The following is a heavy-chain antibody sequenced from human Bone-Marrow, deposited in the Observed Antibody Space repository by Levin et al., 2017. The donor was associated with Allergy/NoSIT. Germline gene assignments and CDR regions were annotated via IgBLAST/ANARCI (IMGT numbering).Heavy chain of an antibody. CDR2: ISYDGNNR. CDR1: GFTFRTHG. V-gene: IGHV3-30*18. J-gene: IGHJ4*02. D-gene: IGHD3-3*02. CDR3: AKGAFYYFDH. Sequence: GGSLRLSSAASGFTFRTHGMHWVRQAPGKGLEWVAIISYDGNNRLYADSVKGRFTISRDNAKNTLFLQMNSLRAEDTAVYYCAKGAFYYFDHWGQGALVTVSS.